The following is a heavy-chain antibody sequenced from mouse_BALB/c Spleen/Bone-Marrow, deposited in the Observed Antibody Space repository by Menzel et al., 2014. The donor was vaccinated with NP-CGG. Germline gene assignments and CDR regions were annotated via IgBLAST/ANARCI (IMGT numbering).Heavy chain of an antibody. CDR1: GFTFSVYG. D-gene: IGHD1-1*01. V-gene: IGHV5-15*02. J-gene: IGHJ4*01. Sequence: DVQLQESGGGLGQPGGSRKLPCAASGFTFSVYGMAWVRQAPGTGPEWEAFIINLAYSICYADTVTGRCTVSRENAKNTLYLEMSSLRSEDTAMYYCSRLYGSGYGYAMDYWGQGTSVTVSS. CDR2: IINLAYSI. CDR3: SRLYGSGYGYAMDY.